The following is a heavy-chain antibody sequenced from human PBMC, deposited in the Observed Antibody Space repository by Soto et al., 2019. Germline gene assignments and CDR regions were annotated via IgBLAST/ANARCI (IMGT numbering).Heavy chain of an antibody. CDR1: GDTFTNFG. CDR2: IATYNSNK. V-gene: IGHV1-18*01. D-gene: IGHD3-10*01. CDR3: ARVLRGVVNWFDP. Sequence: HLVQSGPEVKKPGASATVSCKTSGDTFTNFGLSWVRQAHGQGLEWMGWIATYNSNKNYAQKFPGRLTLTTDTSTGTGYMELTSLEYDDTAVYYCARVLRGVVNWFDPWGQGTLVTVSS. J-gene: IGHJ5*02.